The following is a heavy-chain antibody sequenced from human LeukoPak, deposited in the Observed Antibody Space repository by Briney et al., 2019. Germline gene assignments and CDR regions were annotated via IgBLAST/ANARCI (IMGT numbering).Heavy chain of an antibody. Sequence: GGSLRLSCAASGFTFDDYAMHWVRQAPGKGLEWVSLISWDGGSTYYADSVKGRFTISRDNTKNSLYLQMNSLRAEDTAVYYCAREAMVTYYYYYMDVWGKGTTVTVSS. V-gene: IGHV3-43D*04. CDR3: AREAMVTYYYYYMDV. J-gene: IGHJ6*03. CDR2: ISWDGGST. CDR1: GFTFDDYA. D-gene: IGHD5-18*01.